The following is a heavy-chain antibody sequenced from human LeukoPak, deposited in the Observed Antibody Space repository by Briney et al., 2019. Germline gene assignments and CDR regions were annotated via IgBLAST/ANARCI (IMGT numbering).Heavy chain of an antibody. CDR3: ARSSTIFGHLDY. D-gene: IGHD3-3*01. CDR2: ISYSGTT. J-gene: IGHJ4*02. Sequence: SETLSLTCTVSGASISSSRYYWGWIRQPPGKGLEWIGSISYSGTTYHNPSLKSRITISVDTSRNQFSLKLSSVTAPDTAVYYCARSSTIFGHLDYWGQGTLVAASS. CDR1: GASISSSRYY. V-gene: IGHV4-39*01.